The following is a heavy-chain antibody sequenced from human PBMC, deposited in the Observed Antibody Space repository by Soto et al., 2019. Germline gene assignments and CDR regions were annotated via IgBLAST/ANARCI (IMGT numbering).Heavy chain of an antibody. V-gene: IGHV1-18*01. CDR3: ARLLAVAGRGEFDY. CDR1: GYTFTSYG. J-gene: IGHJ4*02. CDR2: IRAYNGNP. Sequence: QVQLVQSGAEVKKPGASVKVSCKASGYTFTSYGISWVRQAPGQGLEWMGWIRAYNGNPNDAQKLQGRGTMTTDKSTGTASMELRSLRPDDTAVYYCARLLAVAGRGEFDYWGQGTLLTVSS. D-gene: IGHD6-19*01.